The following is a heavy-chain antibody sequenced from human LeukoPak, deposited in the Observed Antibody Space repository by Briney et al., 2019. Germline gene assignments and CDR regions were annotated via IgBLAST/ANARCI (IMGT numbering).Heavy chain of an antibody. CDR2: INPNSGGT. CDR3: AVVCCSSTSTAFDI. CDR1: GYTFTGYY. D-gene: IGHD2-2*01. V-gene: IGHV1-2*02. Sequence: EASVKVSCKASGYTFTGYYMHWVRQAPGQGLEWMGWINPNSGGTNYAQKFQGRVTMTRDTSISTAYMELSRLRSDDTAVYYCAVVCCSSTSTAFDIWGQGTMVTVSS. J-gene: IGHJ3*02.